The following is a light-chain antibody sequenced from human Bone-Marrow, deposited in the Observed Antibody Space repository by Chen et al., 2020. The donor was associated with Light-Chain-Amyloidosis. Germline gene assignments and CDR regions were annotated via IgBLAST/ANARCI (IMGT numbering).Light chain of an antibody. CDR2: DDS. J-gene: IGLJ3*02. CDR1: NIGSTS. V-gene: IGLV3-21*02. CDR3: QVWDRSSDRPV. Sequence: SYVLTQPSSVSVAPGQTATIACGGNNIGSTSVHWYQKTPGQAPLLVVYDDSDRPSGIPERLSGSNSGYTATLTISRVEAGDEADYYCQVWDRSSDRPVFGGGTKLTVL.